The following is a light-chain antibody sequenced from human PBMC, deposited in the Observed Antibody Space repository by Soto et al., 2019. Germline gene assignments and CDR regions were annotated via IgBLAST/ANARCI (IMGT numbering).Light chain of an antibody. CDR2: GAS. V-gene: IGKV3-15*01. CDR1: QSVSSN. CDR3: QHYNNWPRT. Sequence: EIVMTQSPVTLSVSPGERATLSCRASQSVSSNLAWYQQKPGQAPRLLIDGASTRATGIPARFSGSGSGTEFTLTISSLQSEDFAVYYCQHYNNWPRTFGQGIKVEIK. J-gene: IGKJ1*01.